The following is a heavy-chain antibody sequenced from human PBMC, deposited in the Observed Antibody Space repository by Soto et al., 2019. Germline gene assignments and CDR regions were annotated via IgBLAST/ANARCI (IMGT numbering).Heavy chain of an antibody. CDR3: ARGAYYYGSGSYYNDYYFDY. V-gene: IGHV1-18*01. CDR1: GYTLTSYG. CDR2: ISAYNGNT. J-gene: IGHJ4*02. Sequence: ASVKVSCKASGYTLTSYGISWVRQAPGQGLEWMGWISAYNGNTNYAQKLQGRVTMTTDTSTSTAYMELRSLRSDDTAVYYCARGAYYYGSGSYYNDYYFDYWGQGTLVTVSS. D-gene: IGHD3-10*01.